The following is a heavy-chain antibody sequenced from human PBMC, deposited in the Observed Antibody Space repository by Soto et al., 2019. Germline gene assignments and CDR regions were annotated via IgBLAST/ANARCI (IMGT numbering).Heavy chain of an antibody. Sequence: SETLSLTCTVSGGSISSGGYYWSWIRQHPGKGLEWIGYIYYSGSTYYNPSLKSRVTISVDTSKNQFSLKLSSVTAADTAVYYCASPQVVATIGGYGMDVWGQGTTVTVSS. D-gene: IGHD5-12*01. CDR2: IYYSGST. V-gene: IGHV4-31*02. CDR1: GGSISSGGYY. CDR3: ASPQVVATIGGYGMDV. J-gene: IGHJ6*02.